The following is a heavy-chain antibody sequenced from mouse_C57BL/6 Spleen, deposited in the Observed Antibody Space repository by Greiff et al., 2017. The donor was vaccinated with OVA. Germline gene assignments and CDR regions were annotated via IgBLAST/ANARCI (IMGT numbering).Heavy chain of an antibody. V-gene: IGHV5-6*01. CDR1: GFTFSSYG. CDR2: ISSGGSYT. D-gene: IGHD1-1*01. CDR3: ARRGTTVVESLYWYFDV. Sequence: DVHLVESGGDLVKPGGSLKLSCAASGFTFSSYGMSWVRQTPDKRLEWVATISSGGSYTYYPDSVKGRFTISRDNAKNTLYLQMSSLKSEDTAMYYCARRGTTVVESLYWYFDVWGTGTTVTVSS. J-gene: IGHJ1*03.